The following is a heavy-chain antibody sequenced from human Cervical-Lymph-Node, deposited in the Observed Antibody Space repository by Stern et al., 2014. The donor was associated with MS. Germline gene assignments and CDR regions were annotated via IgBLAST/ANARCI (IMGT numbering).Heavy chain of an antibody. Sequence: EVPLVESGGALVQPGGSLRLSCAASGFTFSSYAMSWVRPAPGKGLEWVSALSGSGGSTYYADSVKGRFTISRDNSKKTLYLQMNSLRAENTAVYYCAKAVDVVPAAIFDYWGQGTLVTVSS. D-gene: IGHD2-2*01. J-gene: IGHJ4*02. CDR3: AKAVDVVPAAIFDY. CDR1: GFTFSSYA. V-gene: IGHV3-23*04. CDR2: LSGSGGST.